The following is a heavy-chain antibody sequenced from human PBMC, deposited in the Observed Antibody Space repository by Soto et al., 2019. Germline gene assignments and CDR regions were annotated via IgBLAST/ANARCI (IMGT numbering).Heavy chain of an antibody. D-gene: IGHD2-2*01. CDR2: IIPIFGTA. J-gene: IGHJ6*02. CDR1: GGTFSSYA. Sequence: SVKVSCKASGGTFSSYAISWVRQAPGQGLEWMGGIIPIFGTANYAQKFQGRVTITADESTSTAYMELSSLRSEDTAVYYCARAGQGVPAAPYYYYGMDVWGQGTTVTVSS. CDR3: ARAGQGVPAAPYYYYGMDV. V-gene: IGHV1-69*13.